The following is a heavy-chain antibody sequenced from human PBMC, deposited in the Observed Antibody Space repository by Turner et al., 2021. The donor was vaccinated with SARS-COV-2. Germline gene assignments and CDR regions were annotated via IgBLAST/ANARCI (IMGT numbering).Heavy chain of an antibody. J-gene: IGHJ4*02. CDR1: GFTFSIYW. CDR2: SNSDGSST. CDR3: SRGGHTAMGVFFDY. Sequence: EGQLVESGGGLVQPEWSLRLHCSASGFTFSIYWKHWVRQAPGKGLVRVLRSNSDGSSTSYADSVKGRFTISRDNAKNTLYLQMHRLSAVDTAVYYCSRGGHTAMGVFFDYWGQGTLVTVSS. V-gene: IGHV3-74*01. D-gene: IGHD5-18*01.